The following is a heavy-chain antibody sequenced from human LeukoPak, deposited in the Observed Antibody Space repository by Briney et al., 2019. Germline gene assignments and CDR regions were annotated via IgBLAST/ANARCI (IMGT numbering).Heavy chain of an antibody. Sequence: ASVKVSCKASGGTFSSYAISWVRQAPGQGLEWMGGIIPIFGTANYAQKFQGRVTITADESTSTAYMELRSLRSDDTAVYYCASSIAVAGGFGYWGQGTLVTVSS. D-gene: IGHD6-19*01. V-gene: IGHV1-69*13. CDR3: ASSIAVAGGFGY. CDR1: GGTFSSYA. J-gene: IGHJ4*02. CDR2: IIPIFGTA.